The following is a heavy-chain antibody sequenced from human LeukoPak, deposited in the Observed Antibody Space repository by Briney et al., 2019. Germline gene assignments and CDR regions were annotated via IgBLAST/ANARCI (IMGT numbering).Heavy chain of an antibody. D-gene: IGHD6-13*01. Sequence: ASVKVSCKASGYTFTSYGISWVRQAPGQGLEWMGWISAYNGNTNYAQQLQGRVTMTTDTSTSTDYMELRSLRSDDTAVYYCARDRWRGSSWYAKAFDIWGQGTMVNVSS. CDR3: ARDRWRGSSWYAKAFDI. V-gene: IGHV1-18*01. CDR2: ISAYNGNT. CDR1: GYTFTSYG. J-gene: IGHJ3*02.